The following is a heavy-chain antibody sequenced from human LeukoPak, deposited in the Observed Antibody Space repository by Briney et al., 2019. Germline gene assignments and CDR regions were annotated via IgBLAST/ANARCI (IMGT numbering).Heavy chain of an antibody. CDR2: INPNSGGT. J-gene: IGHJ4*02. Sequence: GASVKVSCKASGYTFTGYYMHWVRQAPGQGLEWMGWINPNSGGTNYAQKFQGRVTMTRDTSISTAYVELSRLRSDDTAVYYCARDYYDSSGYYYDDYWGQGTLVTVSS. CDR3: ARDYYDSSGYYYDDY. D-gene: IGHD3-22*01. CDR1: GYTFTGYY. V-gene: IGHV1-2*02.